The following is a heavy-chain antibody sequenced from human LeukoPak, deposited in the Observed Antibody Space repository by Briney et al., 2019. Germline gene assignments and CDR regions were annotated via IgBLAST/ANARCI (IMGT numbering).Heavy chain of an antibody. D-gene: IGHD2-2*01. Sequence: GASVKVSCKASGGTFSSYAISWVRQAPGQGLEWMGGIIPIFGTANYAQKFQGRVTITTDESTSTAYMELSSLRSEDTAVYYCASTWGQYQLLPLDYWGQGTLVTVSS. CDR3: ASTWGQYQLLPLDY. CDR2: IIPIFGTA. J-gene: IGHJ4*02. CDR1: GGTFSSYA. V-gene: IGHV1-69*05.